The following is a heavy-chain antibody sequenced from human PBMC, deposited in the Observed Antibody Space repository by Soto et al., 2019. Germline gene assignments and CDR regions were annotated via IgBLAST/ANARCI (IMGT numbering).Heavy chain of an antibody. V-gene: IGHV2-5*02. CDR1: GFSLTTSGVG. D-gene: IGHD4-17*01. J-gene: IGHJ5*02. CDR3: AHRTTTVTWWFDP. Sequence: QITLKESGPTLVKPTQTLTLTCTFSGFSLTTSGVGVGXXXXXXXXALGWLALIYWDDDKRYSPSLKSRLTITKDXSKNQVXLXMXXMDPADTATYFCAHRTTTVTWWFDPWGQGTLVTVSS. CDR2: IYWDDDK.